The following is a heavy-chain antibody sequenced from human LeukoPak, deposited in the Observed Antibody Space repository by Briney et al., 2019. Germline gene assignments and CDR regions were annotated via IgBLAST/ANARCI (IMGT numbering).Heavy chain of an antibody. V-gene: IGHV3-23*01. Sequence: GGSLRLSCAASGFTCSSYAMSWVRQAPGKGLEWVSAISGSGGSTYYADSVKGRFTISRDNSKNTLYLQMNSLRAEDTAVYYCAKVVVPAAIGAYYGMDVWGQGTTVTVSS. J-gene: IGHJ6*02. D-gene: IGHD2-2*01. CDR2: ISGSGGST. CDR3: AKVVVPAAIGAYYGMDV. CDR1: GFTCSSYA.